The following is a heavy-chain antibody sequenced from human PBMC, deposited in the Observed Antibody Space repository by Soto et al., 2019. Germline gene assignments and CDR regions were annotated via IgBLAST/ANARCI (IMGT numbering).Heavy chain of an antibody. Sequence: GGSLRLSCAASGFTFSSYGMHWVRQAPGKGLEWVAVISYDGSNKYYADSVKGRFTISRDNSKNTLYLQMNSLRAEDTAVYYCAKEGGDIVLLSGSRTSYYYGMDVWGQGTTVTVSS. CDR3: AKEGGDIVLLSGSRTSYYYGMDV. CDR2: ISYDGSNK. V-gene: IGHV3-30*18. J-gene: IGHJ6*02. D-gene: IGHD2-8*01. CDR1: GFTFSSYG.